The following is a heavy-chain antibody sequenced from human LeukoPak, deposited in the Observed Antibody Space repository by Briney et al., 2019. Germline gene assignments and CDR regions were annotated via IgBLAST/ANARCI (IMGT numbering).Heavy chain of an antibody. Sequence: GGSLRLSCAASGFTFSDYYMSWIRQAPEKGLEWVSYISSSGSTIYYADSVKGRFTISRDNAKNSLYLQMNSLRAEDTAVYYCAREGREQWLVRLNYMDVWGKGTTVTVSS. V-gene: IGHV3-11*04. CDR2: ISSSGSTI. D-gene: IGHD6-19*01. CDR3: AREGREQWLVRLNYMDV. CDR1: GFTFSDYY. J-gene: IGHJ6*03.